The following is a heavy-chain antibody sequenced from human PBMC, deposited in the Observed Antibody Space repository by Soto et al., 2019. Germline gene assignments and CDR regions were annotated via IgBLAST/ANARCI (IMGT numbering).Heavy chain of an antibody. CDR1: GFSLSTIGMR. J-gene: IGHJ6*02. CDR2: IDWDDDK. CDR3: ALITVYNGMDV. D-gene: IGHD3-16*02. Sequence: SGPTLVNPTQTLTLTCTFSGFSLSTIGMRVSWIRQPPGKALEWLARIDWDDDKFYSTSLKTRYTIPKDTSKNQVVLTMTNMDHVDTATYYCALITVYNGMDVWGQGTTVTVSS. V-gene: IGHV2-70*04.